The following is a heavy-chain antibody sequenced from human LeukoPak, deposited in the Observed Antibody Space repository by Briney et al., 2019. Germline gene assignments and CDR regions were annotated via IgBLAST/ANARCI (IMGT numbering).Heavy chain of an antibody. V-gene: IGHV3-23*01. CDR1: GFTFSSYA. Sequence: GGSLRLSCAASGFTFSSYAMSWVRPAPGKGLEWVSALSGSGGSTYYADSVKGRFTISRDNSKNTLYLQMNSLRAEDTAVYYCAKDANYYGSGSYPDYWGQGTLVTVSS. J-gene: IGHJ4*02. CDR2: LSGSGGST. CDR3: AKDANYYGSGSYPDY. D-gene: IGHD3-10*01.